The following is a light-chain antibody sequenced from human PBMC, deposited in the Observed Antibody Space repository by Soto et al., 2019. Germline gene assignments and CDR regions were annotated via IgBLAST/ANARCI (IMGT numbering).Light chain of an antibody. V-gene: IGKV1-5*03. Sequence: DYQVPQSPSTLSASVGDRATITGRASQNIYTWLAWYQQNPGIHPKLLIHKASTLESGVPSRFSGSGYGTEFTLTISGLQPEDSATYYRKQYERYSTFGQGTKVDIK. CDR3: KQYERYST. CDR1: QNIYTW. CDR2: KAS. J-gene: IGKJ1*01.